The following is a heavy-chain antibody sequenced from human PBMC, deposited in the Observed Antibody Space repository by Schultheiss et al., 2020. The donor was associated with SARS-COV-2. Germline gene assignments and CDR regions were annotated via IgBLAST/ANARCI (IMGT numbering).Heavy chain of an antibody. CDR1: GFTFSRYE. CDR3: ASSGSYYDVDYFDY. Sequence: GESLKISCAASGFTFSRYEMNWVRQAPGKGLEWLSYISETGTTIYYADSVKGRFIMSRDDGRNSLYLQMNSLRAEDTALYHCASSGSYYDVDYFDYWGQGTLVTVSS. CDR2: ISETGTTI. J-gene: IGHJ4*02. V-gene: IGHV3-48*03. D-gene: IGHD1-26*01.